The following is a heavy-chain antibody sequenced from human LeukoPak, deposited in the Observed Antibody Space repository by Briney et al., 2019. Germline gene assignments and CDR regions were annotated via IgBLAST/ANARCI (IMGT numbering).Heavy chain of an antibody. V-gene: IGHV3-66*02. J-gene: IGHJ5*02. CDR1: GFTVSSNY. CDR2: IYSGGST. D-gene: IGHD6-13*01. CDR3: ASTAAAGTAFWFDP. Sequence: GGSLRLSCAASGFTVSSNYMSWVRQAPGKGLEWVSVIYSGGSTYYADSVKGRFTISRDNSKNTLYLQMNSLRAEDTAVYYCASTAAAGTAFWFDPWGQGTLVTVSS.